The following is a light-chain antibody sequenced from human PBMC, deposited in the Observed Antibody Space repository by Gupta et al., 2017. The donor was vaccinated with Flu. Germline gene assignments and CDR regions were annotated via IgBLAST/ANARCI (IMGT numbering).Light chain of an antibody. V-gene: IGKV3-20*01. CDR1: QSVSSSY. Sequence: EIGLWQFPGPLSLAPGERATLSCRASQSVSSSYLAWYQQKPGQAPRLLIYGASSRATGIPDRFSGSGSGTDFTLTISRLEPEDFAVYYCQQYGSSPLTFGGGTKVEIK. J-gene: IGKJ4*01. CDR3: QQYGSSPLT. CDR2: GAS.